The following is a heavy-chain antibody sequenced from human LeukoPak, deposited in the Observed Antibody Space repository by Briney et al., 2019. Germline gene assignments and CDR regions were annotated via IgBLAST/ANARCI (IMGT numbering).Heavy chain of an antibody. CDR3: AREWGLESSGFYYAY. J-gene: IGHJ4*02. CDR1: GGTFSSYA. D-gene: IGHD3-22*01. Sequence: GASVKVSCKASGGTFSSYAISWVRQAPGQGLEWMGGIIPIFGTANYAQRFQGRVSITADESTSTAFMELSSLRSEDTAVYYCAREWGLESSGFYYAYWGQGTLVTVSS. CDR2: IIPIFGTA. V-gene: IGHV1-69*13.